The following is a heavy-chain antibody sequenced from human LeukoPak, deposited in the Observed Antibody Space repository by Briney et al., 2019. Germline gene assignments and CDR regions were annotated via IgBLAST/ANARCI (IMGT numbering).Heavy chain of an antibody. CDR1: GFTFRRYG. D-gene: IGHD3-10*01. CDR2: ISSSGSTI. V-gene: IGHV3-48*03. CDR3: ATSFGRGALDI. J-gene: IGHJ3*02. Sequence: GGSLRLSCAASGFTFRRYGMSWVRQAPGKGLEWVSYISSSGSTIYYADSVKGRFTISRDNAKNSLYLQMNSLRAEDTAVYYCATSFGRGALDIWGQGTMVTVSS.